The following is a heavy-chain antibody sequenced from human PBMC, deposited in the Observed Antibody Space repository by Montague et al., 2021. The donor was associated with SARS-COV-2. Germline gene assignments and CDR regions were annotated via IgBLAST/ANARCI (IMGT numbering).Heavy chain of an antibody. CDR1: GFTLSAYW. D-gene: IGHD6-19*01. J-gene: IGHJ4*02. CDR3: ARVVSNGWTFDY. V-gene: IGHV3-7*03. Sequence: SLRLSCAASGFTLSAYWMTWVRQAPGKGLEWVARISQDGSEENSLDSVNGRFTISRDNAKSSLYLQMNSLRAEDTAVFYCARVVSNGWTFDYWGQGTLVTVSS. CDR2: ISQDGSEE.